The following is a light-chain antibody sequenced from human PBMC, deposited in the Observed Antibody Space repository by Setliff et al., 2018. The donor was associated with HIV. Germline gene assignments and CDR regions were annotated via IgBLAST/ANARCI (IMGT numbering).Light chain of an antibody. CDR1: SSDVGAYNY. CDR2: DVS. Sequence: QSALTQPRSVSGSPGQSVTLSCTGSSSDVGAYNYVSWYQQYPGKAPKLIIYDVSKRPSGVPDRFSGSKSGNTAYLTISGLQPEDEAEYYCCSYAGTYSFVFGTGTKVTVL. V-gene: IGLV2-11*01. CDR3: CSYAGTYSFV. J-gene: IGLJ1*01.